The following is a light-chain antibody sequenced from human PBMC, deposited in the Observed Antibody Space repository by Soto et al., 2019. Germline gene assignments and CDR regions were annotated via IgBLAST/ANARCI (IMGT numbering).Light chain of an antibody. CDR2: DVT. V-gene: IGLV2-14*01. CDR3: SSYTSSSTVV. CDR1: SSDVGGYNF. J-gene: IGLJ2*01. Sequence: QSALTQPASVSGSPGQSITISCTGTSSDVGGYNFVSWYQQHPGKAPKLMIYDVTKRPSGVYSRFSGSKSGNTASLTISGHQAEDEADYYCSSYTSSSTVVFGGGTKLTVL.